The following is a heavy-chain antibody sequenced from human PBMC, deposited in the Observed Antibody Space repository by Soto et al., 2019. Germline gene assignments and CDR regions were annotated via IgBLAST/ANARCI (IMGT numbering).Heavy chain of an antibody. V-gene: IGHV4-59*01. CDR2: IYYSGST. D-gene: IGHD5-12*01. Sequence: SETLSHTCTVSGRSISSDSRSWIRQPPGKGLECIVYIYYSGSTNYNPSLKSRVTISVDTSKNQFSLKLSSVTAADTAVYYCARAYGGYADYWGQGALVTVS. J-gene: IGHJ4*02. CDR3: ARAYGGYADY. CDR1: GRSISSDS.